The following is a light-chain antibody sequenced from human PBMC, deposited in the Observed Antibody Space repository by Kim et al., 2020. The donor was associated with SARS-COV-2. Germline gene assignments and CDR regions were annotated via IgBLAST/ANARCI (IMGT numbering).Light chain of an antibody. CDR3: SSWDDSRKVV. Sequence: PGQRVTISCSESNSNIGNNYLYWYQHLPGTSPTLLIYRNDQRPSGVSDRFSGSKSGTSGSLAISGLQAADEAIYYCSSWDDSRKVVFGGGTQLTVL. CDR2: RND. V-gene: IGLV1-47*01. CDR1: NSNIGNNY. J-gene: IGLJ3*02.